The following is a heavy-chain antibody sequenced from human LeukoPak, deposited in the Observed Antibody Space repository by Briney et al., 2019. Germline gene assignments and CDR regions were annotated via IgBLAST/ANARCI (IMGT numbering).Heavy chain of an antibody. CDR3: ARDYDGNLDY. CDR1: GGSINNYY. V-gene: IGHV4-59*01. D-gene: IGHD4-23*01. J-gene: IGHJ4*02. CDR2: IYYSGST. Sequence: SETLSLTSTVSGGSINNYYWSWIRQPPGKGLEWTGYIYYSGSTSYNSSIKSRVTISVDTSKNQFSLKLRSVTAADTAIYYCARDYDGNLDYWGQGTLVTVSS.